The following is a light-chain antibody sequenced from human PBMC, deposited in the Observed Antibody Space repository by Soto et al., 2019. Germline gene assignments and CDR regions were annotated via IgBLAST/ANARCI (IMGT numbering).Light chain of an antibody. CDR1: QSVSSNY. Sequence: VVLTQSPGTLSFSPRERAALSCRASQSVSSNYLAWYQQRPGQAPRLLIHGATSRATGIPDRFSGSGSGTDFTLTISRLEPEDSAVYFCQHYSSQTFGQGTKVDIK. V-gene: IGKV3-20*01. CDR2: GAT. J-gene: IGKJ1*01. CDR3: QHYSSQT.